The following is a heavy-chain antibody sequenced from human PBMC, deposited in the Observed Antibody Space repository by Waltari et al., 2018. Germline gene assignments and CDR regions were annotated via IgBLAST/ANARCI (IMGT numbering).Heavy chain of an antibody. CDR2: IDNSGGT. D-gene: IGHD3-10*01. J-gene: IGHJ4*02. V-gene: IGHV4-31*03. CDR3: ARDRSGSSLFDY. Sequence: QVQLQESGPGLVKPSQTLSLTCSVTNVSIASRGFFWSWIRQHPGKGLEWIGYIDNSGGTYYNPSLLSRVTISADRSDNQFSLRLNSVTAADTAVYYCARDRSGSSLFDYWGQGILVTVSS. CDR1: NVSIASRGFF.